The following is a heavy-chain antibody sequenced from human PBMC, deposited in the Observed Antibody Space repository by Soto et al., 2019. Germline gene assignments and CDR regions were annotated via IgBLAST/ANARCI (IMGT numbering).Heavy chain of an antibody. Sequence: EVHLVESGGGLVKPGGSLRLSCAASGFTFSNAWMNWVRKAPGKGLEWVGRIKSKTAGGTTDYVAPVKGRFTISREDSTDTLFLQMSSVKTEDTATYYCTTWGYCSVTSCPYCVQGTLVTVSS. CDR1: GFTFSNAW. CDR3: TTWGYCSVTSCPY. J-gene: IGHJ4*02. V-gene: IGHV3-15*01. CDR2: IKSKTAGGTT. D-gene: IGHD2-2*01.